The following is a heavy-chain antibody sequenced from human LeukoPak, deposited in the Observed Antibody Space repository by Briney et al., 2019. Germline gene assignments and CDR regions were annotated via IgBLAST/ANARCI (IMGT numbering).Heavy chain of an antibody. D-gene: IGHD2-2*01. Sequence: PGGSLKLSCAASGFTFSSYSMNWVRQAPGKGLEWVSSISSSSSYIYYADSVKGRFTISRDNAKNSLYLQMNSLRAEDTAVYYCPRAGTRGFGSSTSCYERYWGQGTLVTVSS. J-gene: IGHJ4*02. CDR1: GFTFSSYS. V-gene: IGHV3-21*01. CDR3: PRAGTRGFGSSTSCYERY. CDR2: ISSSSSYI.